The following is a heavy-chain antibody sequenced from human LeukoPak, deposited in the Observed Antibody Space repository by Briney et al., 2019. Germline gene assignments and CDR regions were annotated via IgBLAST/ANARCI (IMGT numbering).Heavy chain of an antibody. J-gene: IGHJ4*02. CDR1: GYTFSSFG. D-gene: IGHD2-2*01. V-gene: IGHV1-18*01. CDR3: ARDLGYCSSTSCRIDY. CDR2: ISAYTGDT. Sequence: ASVKVSCKASGYTFSSFGLTWVRRAPGQGLEWMGWISAYTGDTKYAQKIQGRVTMTTDRSTSTAYMELRSLRSDDTAVYYCARDLGYCSSTSCRIDYWGQGTLVTVSS.